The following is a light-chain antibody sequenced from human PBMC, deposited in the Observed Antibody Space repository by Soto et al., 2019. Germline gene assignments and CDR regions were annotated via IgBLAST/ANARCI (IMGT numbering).Light chain of an antibody. V-gene: IGKV3-15*01. CDR2: GAS. Sequence: EIEMTQSPATLSVSPGERATLSCRASQSVSSNLAWYQQKPGQAPRPLIYGASTRATGIPARFSGSGSGTEFTLTISSLQSEDFAVYYCQQYNKWPPRTFGQGTKVEIK. J-gene: IGKJ1*01. CDR1: QSVSSN. CDR3: QQYNKWPPRT.